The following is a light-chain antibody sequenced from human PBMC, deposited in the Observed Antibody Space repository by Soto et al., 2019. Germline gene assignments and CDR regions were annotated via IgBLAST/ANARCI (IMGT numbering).Light chain of an antibody. CDR2: LGS. Sequence: DIVLTQTPLSLPVTPGEPASISCRSSQSLLHTNGYNYLDWYLQKPGQSPQLLISLGSNRSPGVPYRFSGSGSGTDFTLKISRVEAEDVEVYYCMQALQMWTFGQGTKV. CDR3: MQALQMWT. J-gene: IGKJ1*01. V-gene: IGKV2-28*01. CDR1: QSLLHTNGYNY.